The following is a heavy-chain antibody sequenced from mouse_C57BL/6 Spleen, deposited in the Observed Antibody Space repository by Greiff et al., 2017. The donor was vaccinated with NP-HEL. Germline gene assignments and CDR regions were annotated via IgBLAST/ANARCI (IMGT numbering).Heavy chain of an antibody. CDR2: IDPSDSET. J-gene: IGHJ4*01. V-gene: IGHV1-52*01. CDR3: ARWLLRGGYYAMDY. CDR1: GYTFTSYW. D-gene: IGHD2-3*01. Sequence: QVQLQQPGAELVRPGSSVKLSCKASGYTFTSYWMHWVKQRPIQGLEWIGNIDPSDSETHYNQKFKDKATLTVDKSSSTAYMQLSSLTSEDSAVYYCARWLLRGGYYAMDYWGQGTSVTVSS.